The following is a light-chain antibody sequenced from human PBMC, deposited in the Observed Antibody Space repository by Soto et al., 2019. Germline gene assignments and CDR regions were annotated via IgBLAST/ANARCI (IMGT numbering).Light chain of an antibody. CDR1: QSFSGW. Sequence: DIQMTQSPSTLSASVGDRVTITCRASQSFSGWLALYQQKPGKSPQLLIYKVSSLESGVPSRFSGSGSGTEFTLTNSSLQPDDFATYFCQQYNSYWTFGQGTKVEIK. CDR3: QQYNSYWT. V-gene: IGKV1-5*03. J-gene: IGKJ1*01. CDR2: KVS.